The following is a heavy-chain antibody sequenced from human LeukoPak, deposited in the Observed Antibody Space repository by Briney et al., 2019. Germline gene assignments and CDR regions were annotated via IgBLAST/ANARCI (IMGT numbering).Heavy chain of an antibody. J-gene: IGHJ4*02. V-gene: IGHV4-30-2*01. CDR1: GGSISSGGYS. Sequence: SETLSLTCAVSGGSISSGGYSWSWIRQPPGKGLEWIGYIYHSGSTYYNPSLKSRVTISVDRSKNQFSLKLSSVTAADTAVYHCARGGLYYDSSGYYTYPFDYWGQGTLVTVSS. CDR2: IYHSGST. CDR3: ARGGLYYDSSGYYTYPFDY. D-gene: IGHD3-22*01.